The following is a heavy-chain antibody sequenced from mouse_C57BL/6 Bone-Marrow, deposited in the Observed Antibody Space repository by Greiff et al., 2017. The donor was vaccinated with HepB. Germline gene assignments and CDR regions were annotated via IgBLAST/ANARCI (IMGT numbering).Heavy chain of an antibody. Sequence: QVQLKESGAELVRPGTSVKMSCKASGYTFTNYWIGWAKQRPGHGLEWIGDIYPGGGYTNYNEKFKGKATLTTDKSSSTDYMQFSSLTSEDAAIYYWARTTTGVATYWDFDVWGTGTTVTVSS. J-gene: IGHJ1*03. CDR3: ARTTTGVATYWDFDV. CDR2: IYPGGGYT. V-gene: IGHV1-63*01. CDR1: GYTFTNYW. D-gene: IGHD1-1*01.